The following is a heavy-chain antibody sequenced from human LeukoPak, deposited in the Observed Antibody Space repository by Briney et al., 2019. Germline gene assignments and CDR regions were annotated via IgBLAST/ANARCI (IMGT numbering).Heavy chain of an antibody. CDR2: FDPEDGET. CDR3: ATDWARGVYGY. J-gene: IGHJ4*02. V-gene: IGHV1-24*01. Sequence: ASVKVSCKVSGYTLTELSMHWVRQAPGQGLEWMGGFDPEDGETIYAQKFQGRVTMTEDTSTDTASIALSSLRSEDTAVYYCATDWARGVYGYWAQGTLVTVSS. CDR1: GYTLTELS. D-gene: IGHD3-10*01.